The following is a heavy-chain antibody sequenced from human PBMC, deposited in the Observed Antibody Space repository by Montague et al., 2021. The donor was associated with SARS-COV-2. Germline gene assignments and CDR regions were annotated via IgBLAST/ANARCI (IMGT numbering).Heavy chain of an antibody. CDR1: GGSISSSSCY. D-gene: IGHD6-13*01. J-gene: IGHJ6*02. CDR3: ARVGRQQLVRLSGMDV. V-gene: IGHV4-39*07. CDR2: IYYSGST. Sequence: SETLSFTCTVSGGSISSSSCYWGWIRQPPGKGLEWIGSIYYSGSTYYNPSLKSRVTISVDTSKNQFSLKLSSVTAADTAVYYCARVGRQQLVRLSGMDVWGQGTTVTVSS.